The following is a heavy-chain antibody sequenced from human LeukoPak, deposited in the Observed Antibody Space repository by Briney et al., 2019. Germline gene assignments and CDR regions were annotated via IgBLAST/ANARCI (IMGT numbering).Heavy chain of an antibody. V-gene: IGHV1-46*01. CDR1: GYTFTDYY. Sequence: ASVKVSCKASGYTFTDYYMHWVRQAPGRGLEWVGLINPSGSRTICAQKFQGRVTMTRDTSTSTVHMELSGLRSEDTAVYYCARDQEGFDYWGQGTLVTVSS. CDR3: ARDQEGFDY. J-gene: IGHJ4*02. CDR2: INPSGSRT.